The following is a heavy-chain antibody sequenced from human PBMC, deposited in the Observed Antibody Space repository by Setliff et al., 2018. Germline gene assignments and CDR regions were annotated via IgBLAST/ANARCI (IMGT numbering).Heavy chain of an antibody. CDR2: INHSGST. V-gene: IGHV4-34*01. Sequence: PSETLSLTCAVYGGSFSGYYWSWIRQHPGKGLEWIGEINHSGSTYYNPSLKSRVTMSVDTSKNQFSLKLSSVTAADTAVYYCARDWGSSGWYFDYWGQGTLVT. D-gene: IGHD6-19*01. CDR3: ARDWGSSGWYFDY. J-gene: IGHJ4*02. CDR1: GGSFSGYY.